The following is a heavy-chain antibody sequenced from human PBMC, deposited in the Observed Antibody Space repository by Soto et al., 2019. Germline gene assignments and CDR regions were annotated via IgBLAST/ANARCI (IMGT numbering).Heavy chain of an antibody. CDR3: ARYFYSSGWSPLNWFDP. D-gene: IGHD6-19*01. J-gene: IGHJ5*02. CDR2: IYPGDSDT. Sequence: PGESLKISCKGSGYSFTSYWIGWVRQMPGKGLEWMGIIYPGDSDTRYSPSFQGQVTISADKSISTAYLQWSSLKASDTAMYYCARYFYSSGWSPLNWFDPWGQGTLVTVSS. V-gene: IGHV5-51*01. CDR1: GYSFTSYW.